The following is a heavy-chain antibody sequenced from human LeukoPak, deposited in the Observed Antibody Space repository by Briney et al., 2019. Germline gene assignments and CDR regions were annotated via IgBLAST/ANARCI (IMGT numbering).Heavy chain of an antibody. V-gene: IGHV3-66*01. CDR2: IYSGGST. CDR3: ARDLSGPLDY. J-gene: IGHJ4*02. Sequence: GGSLRLSCAASGFTFSNAWMSWVRQAPGKGLEWVSVIYSGGSTNYADSVKGRFTISRDNSKNTLYLQMNSLRAEDTAVYYCARDLSGPLDYWGQGTLVTVSS. CDR1: GFTFSNAW. D-gene: IGHD5-12*01.